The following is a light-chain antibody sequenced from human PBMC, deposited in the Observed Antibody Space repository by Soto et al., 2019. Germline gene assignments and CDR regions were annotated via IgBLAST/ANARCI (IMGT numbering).Light chain of an antibody. J-gene: IGKJ2*01. CDR3: QQYGDLPRT. Sequence: EIVLTQSPGTLSLSPGERATLSCRASQSVRNNFLAWYQQQPGQAPRLLIYGAVYRATGIPDRFSGSWSGTDFTLTISRLEPEDFAVYYCQQYGDLPRTFGQGTKLDIK. CDR2: GAV. CDR1: QSVRNNF. V-gene: IGKV3-20*01.